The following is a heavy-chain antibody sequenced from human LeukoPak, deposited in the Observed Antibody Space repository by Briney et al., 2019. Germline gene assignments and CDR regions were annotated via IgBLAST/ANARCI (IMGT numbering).Heavy chain of an antibody. V-gene: IGHV1-18*01. CDR2: ISAYNGNT. CDR1: GYIFSSYG. CDR3: ARDFFYYDSSGTYYYGMDV. D-gene: IGHD3-22*01. J-gene: IGHJ6*02. Sequence: ASVKVSCKTSGYIFSSYGVSWVRQAPGQGLEWMGWISAYNGNTNYAQKLQGRVTMTTDTSTSTAYMELRSLRSDDTAVYYCARDFFYYDSSGTYYYGMDVWGQGTTVTVSS.